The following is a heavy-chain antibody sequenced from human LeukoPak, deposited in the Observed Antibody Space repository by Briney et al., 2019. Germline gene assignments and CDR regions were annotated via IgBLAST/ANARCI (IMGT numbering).Heavy chain of an antibody. J-gene: IGHJ4*02. D-gene: IGHD5-18*01. CDR3: TRSAYSYGFHRL. CDR2: IHTSGST. CDR1: GGSISSGSYY. Sequence: KPSQTLSLTCAVSGGSISSGSYYWSWIRQPAGKGLEWIGRIHTSGSTNYNPSLKSGAAISLDTSKNQFSLKLRSVTAADTAMYYCTRSAYSYGFHRLWGQGTLVTVSS. V-gene: IGHV4-61*02.